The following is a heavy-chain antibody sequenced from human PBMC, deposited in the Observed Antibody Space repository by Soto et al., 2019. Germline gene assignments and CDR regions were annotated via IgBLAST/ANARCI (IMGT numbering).Heavy chain of an antibody. Sequence: QVQLQESGPGLVKPSQTLSLTCTVSGGSISSGGYYWSWIRQHPGKGLEWIGSINYSGSTYYNPSHKSRTTNAADTSKHQFSLTLSSVTAADTAVYYWARGASRSSYDYWGQGTLVTVSS. CDR2: INYSGST. CDR3: ARGASRSSYDY. CDR1: GGSISSGGYY. D-gene: IGHD1-26*01. V-gene: IGHV4-31*03. J-gene: IGHJ4*02.